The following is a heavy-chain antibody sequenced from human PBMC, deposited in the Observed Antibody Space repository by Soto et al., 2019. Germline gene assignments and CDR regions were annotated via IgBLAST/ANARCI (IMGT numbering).Heavy chain of an antibody. D-gene: IGHD3-10*01. V-gene: IGHV3-21*01. CDR2: ISSSSNYI. Sequence: EVQLVESGGGLVKPGGSLRLSCAASGFTFSSYTMNWVRRAPGKGLEWVSSISSSSNYIYYVDSVKGRFTISRDNARNSLYLHMNSLRADDTAVYYCARLSEVWGQGTMVTVSS. J-gene: IGHJ3*01. CDR1: GFTFSSYT. CDR3: ARLSEV.